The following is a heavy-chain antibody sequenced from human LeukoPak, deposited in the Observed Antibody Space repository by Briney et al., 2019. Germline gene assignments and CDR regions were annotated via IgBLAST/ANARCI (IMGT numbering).Heavy chain of an antibody. CDR2: INPNSGGA. CDR1: GYTFTAQY. D-gene: IGHD2-8*01. Sequence: GASVKVSCEASGYTFTAQYMHWVRQAPGQGLEWMGWINPNSGGANYAQKFQGGVTMTRDTSISTAYMELSRLRSDDTAAYHCSTDECTNGVCYLGSWGQGTLVTVSS. J-gene: IGHJ5*02. CDR3: STDECTNGVCYLGS. V-gene: IGHV1-2*02.